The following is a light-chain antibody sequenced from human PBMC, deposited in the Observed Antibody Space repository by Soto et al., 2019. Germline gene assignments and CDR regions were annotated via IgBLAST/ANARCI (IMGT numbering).Light chain of an antibody. CDR1: QSVTSNY. Sequence: EIVLTQSPGTLSLSPGERATLSCRASQSVTSNYLGWYQQKPGQPPGLLIYGTSKRATGIPDRFSGGGSGTDFTLTISRLEPEDFALYYCQQYGSSPPITFGQGTRLEVK. V-gene: IGKV3-20*01. J-gene: IGKJ5*01. CDR3: QQYGSSPPIT. CDR2: GTS.